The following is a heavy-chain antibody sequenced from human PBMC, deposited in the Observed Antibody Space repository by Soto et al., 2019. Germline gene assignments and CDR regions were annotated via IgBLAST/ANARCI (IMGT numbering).Heavy chain of an antibody. CDR2: INTDGSGT. CDR1: GFIFSSDW. V-gene: IGHV3-74*01. D-gene: IGHD6-6*01. Sequence: EVQLVESGGGLVQPGGSLRLSCAASGFIFSSDWMHWVRQAPGGGLVWVSRINTDGSGTTYADSVKGRFTISRDNSKDTLYLQMHSLRAEDTAVYYCARDRPGEQHYFDFWGQGILVTVSS. J-gene: IGHJ4*02. CDR3: ARDRPGEQHYFDF.